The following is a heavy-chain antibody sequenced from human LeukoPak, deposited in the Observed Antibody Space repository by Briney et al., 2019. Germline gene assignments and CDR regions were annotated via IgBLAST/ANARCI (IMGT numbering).Heavy chain of an antibody. J-gene: IGHJ2*01. CDR3: ARGPYVPFPNWYFDL. CDR1: EYTFTGYY. Sequence: SVTVSCKASEYTFTGYYMHWVRQAPGQGLEWMGWINPNSGGTHYAPKFQGRVTMTRDTSISTAYMELSRLRSDDTAVYYCARGPYVPFPNWYFDLWGRGTLV. CDR2: INPNSGGT. V-gene: IGHV1-2*02. D-gene: IGHD3-10*02.